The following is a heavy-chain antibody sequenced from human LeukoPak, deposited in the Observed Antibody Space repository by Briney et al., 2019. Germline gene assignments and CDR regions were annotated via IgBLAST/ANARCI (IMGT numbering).Heavy chain of an antibody. CDR1: GFTFSSYE. CDR2: ISSSGSTI. V-gene: IGHV3-48*03. Sequence: PEGSLRLSCAASGFTFSSYEMNWVRQAPGKGLEWVSYISSSGSTIYYADSVKGRFTISRDNAKNSLYLQMNSLRAEDTAVYYCARLNYGSGSYDYWGQGTLVTVSS. D-gene: IGHD3-10*01. J-gene: IGHJ4*02. CDR3: ARLNYGSGSYDY.